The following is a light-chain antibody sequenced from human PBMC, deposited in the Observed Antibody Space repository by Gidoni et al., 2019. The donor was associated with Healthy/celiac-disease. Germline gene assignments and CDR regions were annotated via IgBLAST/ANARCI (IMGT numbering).Light chain of an antibody. CDR3: QQSYSTPPT. V-gene: IGKV4-1*01. CDR2: WAS. Sequence: EIGITKSPDPLAVALGQRATINGKSSQSVLYSSNNKNYLAWYQQKPGQPPKLLIYWASTRESGVPDRFSGSGSGTDFTLTIRSLQAEDVAVYYCQQSYSTPPTFGQGTKLEIK. CDR1: QSVLYSSNNKNY. J-gene: IGKJ2*01.